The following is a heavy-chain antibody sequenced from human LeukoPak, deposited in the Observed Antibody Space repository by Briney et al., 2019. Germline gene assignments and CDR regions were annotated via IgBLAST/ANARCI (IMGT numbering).Heavy chain of an antibody. V-gene: IGHV1-69*01. CDR2: IIPIFGTA. D-gene: IGHD5-12*01. CDR1: GGTFSSYA. J-gene: IGHJ5*02. CDR3: AKDEGVANRWFDP. Sequence: ASVKVSCKASGGTFSSYAISWVRQAPGQGLEWMGGIIPIFGTANYAQKFQGRVTITADESTTTAYMELTGLRSEDTAVYYCAKDEGVANRWFDPWGQGTLVAVSS.